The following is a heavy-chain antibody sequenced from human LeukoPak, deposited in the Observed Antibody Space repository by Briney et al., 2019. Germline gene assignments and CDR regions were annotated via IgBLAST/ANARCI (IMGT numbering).Heavy chain of an antibody. V-gene: IGHV3-11*01. CDR3: ARVVDSGIYYVYYYYYMDV. J-gene: IGHJ6*03. D-gene: IGHD1-26*01. Sequence: GGSLRLSCAASGFTFSDYYMSWILQAPGKGLEWVSYISSSGSTIYYADSVKGRFTISRDNAKNSLYLQMNSLRAEDTAVYYCARVVDSGIYYVYYYYYMDVWGKGTTVTVSS. CDR2: ISSSGSTI. CDR1: GFTFSDYY.